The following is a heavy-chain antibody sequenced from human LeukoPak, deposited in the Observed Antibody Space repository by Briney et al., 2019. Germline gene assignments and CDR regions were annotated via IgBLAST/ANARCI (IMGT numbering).Heavy chain of an antibody. CDR2: ISGSGDNT. CDR1: GFPFSSYA. D-gene: IGHD3-22*01. V-gene: IGHV3-23*01. Sequence: GALRLSCAASGFPFSSYAMSWVRQAPGKGLEWVSGISGSGDNTYYADSVKGRFTISRDNSKNTLYVQVNSLGTEDTAAYYCAKGSYYDSSGSFYFDYWGQGTLVTVSS. CDR3: AKGSYYDSSGSFYFDY. J-gene: IGHJ4*02.